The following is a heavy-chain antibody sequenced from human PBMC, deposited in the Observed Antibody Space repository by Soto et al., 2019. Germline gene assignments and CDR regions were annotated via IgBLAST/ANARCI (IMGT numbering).Heavy chain of an antibody. J-gene: IGHJ4*02. CDR3: AKVGQGYCSGGSCLYFDY. Sequence: GGSLRLSCAASGFTFSSYAMSWVRQAPGKGLEWVSAISGSGGSTYYADSVKGRFTISRDNSKNTLYLQMNSLRAEDTAVYYCAKVGQGYCSGGSCLYFDYWGQGTLVTVSS. D-gene: IGHD2-15*01. CDR2: ISGSGGST. V-gene: IGHV3-23*01. CDR1: GFTFSSYA.